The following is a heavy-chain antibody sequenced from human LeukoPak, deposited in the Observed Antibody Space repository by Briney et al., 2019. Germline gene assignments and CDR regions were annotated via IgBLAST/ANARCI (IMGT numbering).Heavy chain of an antibody. J-gene: IGHJ2*01. D-gene: IGHD5-24*01. CDR2: IYYSGST. V-gene: IGHV4-59*01. CDR3: ARDQAEMATITNWYFDL. CDR1: GGSISSYY. Sequence: SQTLSLTCTVSGGSISSYYWSWIRQPPGKGLEWIGYIYYSGSTNYNPSLKSRVTISVDTSKNQFSLKLSSVTAADTAVYYCARDQAEMATITNWYFDLWGRGTLVTVSS.